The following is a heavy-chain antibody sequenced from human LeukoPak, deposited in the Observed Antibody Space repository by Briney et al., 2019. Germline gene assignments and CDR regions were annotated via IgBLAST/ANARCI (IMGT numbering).Heavy chain of an antibody. D-gene: IGHD3-22*01. V-gene: IGHV3-23*01. CDR3: AKYDSSGYSLGFDY. CDR1: GFTFSSYA. CDR2: ISGSGGST. J-gene: IGHJ4*02. Sequence: PGGSLRLSCAASGFTFSSYAMSWVRQAPGKGLEWASAISGSGGSTYYADSVKGRLTISRDNSKNTLYLQMNSLRAEDTAVYYCAKYDSSGYSLGFDYWGQGTLVTVSS.